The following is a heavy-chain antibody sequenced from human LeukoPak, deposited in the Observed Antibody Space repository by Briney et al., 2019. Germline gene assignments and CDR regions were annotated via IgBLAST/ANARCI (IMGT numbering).Heavy chain of an antibody. CDR2: IRYDGGNK. CDR1: GFPFSTFG. CDR3: VKRIVVADKFDY. V-gene: IGHV3-30*02. Sequence: PGGPLRLPCVAPGFPFSTFGMHWARHAPGKGLGWVAFIRYDGGNKYYADSVKGRFTISRDNSKNTLYLQMDSLRVEDTAVYYCVKRIVVADKFDYWGQGSLVTVSS. D-gene: IGHD6-19*01. J-gene: IGHJ4*02.